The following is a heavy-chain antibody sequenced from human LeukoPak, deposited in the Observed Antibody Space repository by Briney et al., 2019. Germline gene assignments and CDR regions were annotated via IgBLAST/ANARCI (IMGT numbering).Heavy chain of an antibody. Sequence: ASVKVSCTASGYTFTDYYLQWVRQAPGQGLEWMGWINPDSGGTNYAQKFQGRVTMTRDTSITTGYMELTSLTSDDTAVYYCARGSRIYYFDSSGYLHYMDVWGKGTTVTISS. CDR2: INPDSGGT. V-gene: IGHV1-2*02. CDR1: GYTFTDYY. CDR3: ARGSRIYYFDSSGYLHYMDV. D-gene: IGHD3-22*01. J-gene: IGHJ6*03.